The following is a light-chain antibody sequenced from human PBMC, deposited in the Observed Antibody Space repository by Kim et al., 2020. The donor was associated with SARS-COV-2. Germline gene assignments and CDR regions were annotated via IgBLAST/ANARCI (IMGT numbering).Light chain of an antibody. V-gene: IGLV3-1*01. Sequence: SVSPGQTASITCSGDKLGDKYACWYQQKPGQSPVLVIYQDSKRPSGIPERFSGFNSGNTATLTISGTQAMDEADYYCQAWDSSTVVFGGGTQLTVL. CDR3: QAWDSSTVV. CDR2: QDS. CDR1: KLGDKY. J-gene: IGLJ2*01.